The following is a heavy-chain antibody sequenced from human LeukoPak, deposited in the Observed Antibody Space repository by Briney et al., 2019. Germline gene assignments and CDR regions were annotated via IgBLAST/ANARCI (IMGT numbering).Heavy chain of an antibody. V-gene: IGHV3-30-3*01. CDR1: GFTFSSYA. CDR2: ISYDGSNK. D-gene: IGHD4-17*01. J-gene: IGHJ4*02. Sequence: GGSLRLSCAASGFTFSSYAMHWVRQAPGKGLEWVAVISYDGSNKYYADSVKGRFTISTDNSKNTLYLQMNSLRAEDTAVYYCARDTVTTACYFDYWGQGTLVTVSS. CDR3: ARDTVTTACYFDY.